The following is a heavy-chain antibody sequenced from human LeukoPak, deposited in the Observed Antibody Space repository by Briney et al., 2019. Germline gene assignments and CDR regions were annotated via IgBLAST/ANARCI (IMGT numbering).Heavy chain of an antibody. CDR2: ISKTSSST. D-gene: IGHD3-10*01. J-gene: IGHJ4*02. CDR3: ARVMSSGSPLDY. Sequence: KPGGSLRLSCAASGFTFSDYYMSWIRQAPGKGLEWVSYISKTSSSTNYADSVKGRFSISSDNAKNSLYLQLNSLTAENTAVYYCARVMSSGSPLDYWGQGTLVTVSS. CDR1: GFTFSDYY. V-gene: IGHV3-11*05.